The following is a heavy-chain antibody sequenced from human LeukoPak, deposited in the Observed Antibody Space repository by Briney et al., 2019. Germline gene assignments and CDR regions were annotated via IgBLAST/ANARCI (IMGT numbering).Heavy chain of an antibody. CDR1: GFTFSDYA. CDR2: FKTKYSQV. D-gene: IGHD4-11*01. J-gene: IGHJ4*02. Sequence: GGSLRLSCVASGFTFSDYAMNWVRQAPGKGLEWVSTFKTKYSQVYYAESVRGRFTNSTDNSEKTVYLQMNSLRAEDTALYYCARSVPDYTRFDYWGQGALVTVSS. V-gene: IGHV3-23*01. CDR3: ARSVPDYTRFDY.